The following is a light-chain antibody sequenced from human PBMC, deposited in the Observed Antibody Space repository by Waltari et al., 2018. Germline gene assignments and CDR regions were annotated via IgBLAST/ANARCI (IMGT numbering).Light chain of an antibody. CDR2: DVS. CDR3: SSYTSSSTLWV. J-gene: IGLJ3*02. Sequence: QSALPQPASVSGSPGPSITISCTGTSSDVGGYNYVSWYQQHPGKAPQLMISDVSNRPSGVSNRFSGSKSGNTASLTISGLQAEDGADYYCSSYTSSSTLWVFGGGTKLTVL. CDR1: SSDVGGYNY. V-gene: IGLV2-14*03.